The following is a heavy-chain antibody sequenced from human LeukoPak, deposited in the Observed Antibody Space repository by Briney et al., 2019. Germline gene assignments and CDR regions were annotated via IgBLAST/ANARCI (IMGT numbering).Heavy chain of an antibody. J-gene: IGHJ4*02. D-gene: IGHD3-10*01. Sequence: GVSLRLSCAASGFTFSNAWMSWVRQAPEKGLEWFGRIKRKTDGGTTDYAAPVKGRFTISRDDSKNTLYLQMNSLKTEDTAVYYCTTEGGFGEFLDSIDYWGQGTLVTVSS. CDR1: GFTFSNAW. V-gene: IGHV3-15*01. CDR2: IKRKTDGGTT. CDR3: TTEGGFGEFLDSIDY.